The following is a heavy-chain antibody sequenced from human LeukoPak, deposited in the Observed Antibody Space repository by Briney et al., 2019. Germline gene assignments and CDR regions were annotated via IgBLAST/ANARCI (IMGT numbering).Heavy chain of an antibody. Sequence: SVKVSCKASGGTFSSYAISWVRQAPGQGLEWMGGIIPIFGTANYAQKFQGRVTITANESTSTAYMELSSLRSEDTAVYYCARGRVNKRYSGSYYDYWGQGTLVTVSS. V-gene: IGHV1-69*13. CDR1: GGTFSSYA. D-gene: IGHD1-26*01. CDR3: ARGRVNKRYSGSYYDY. J-gene: IGHJ4*02. CDR2: IIPIFGTA.